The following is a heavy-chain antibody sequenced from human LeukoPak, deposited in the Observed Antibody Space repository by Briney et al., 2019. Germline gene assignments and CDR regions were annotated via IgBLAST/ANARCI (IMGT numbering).Heavy chain of an antibody. Sequence: GGSLRLSCAASGFTFSRYSMNWVRQAPGKGLEWVSSITSSSSYIYYADSVKGRFTISRDNAKNSLYLQMYSLRAEDTAVYYCARVRYDSSGYYSLSDYWGQGTLVTVSS. CDR3: ARVRYDSSGYYSLSDY. D-gene: IGHD3-22*01. V-gene: IGHV3-21*01. J-gene: IGHJ4*02. CDR2: ITSSSSYI. CDR1: GFTFSRYS.